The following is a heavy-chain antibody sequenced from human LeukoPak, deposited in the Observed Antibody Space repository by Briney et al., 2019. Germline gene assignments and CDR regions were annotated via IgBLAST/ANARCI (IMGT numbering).Heavy chain of an antibody. D-gene: IGHD3-22*01. Sequence: PSQTLSLTCTVSGGSLSSGDYYWSWIRQPPGKGLEWIGYIYYSGSTYYHPSLKSRVTISVDTSKNQFSLKLSSVTAADTAVYYCARDHYYDSSGTRNFDYWGQGTLVTVSS. V-gene: IGHV4-30-4*08. CDR2: IYYSGST. J-gene: IGHJ4*02. CDR3: ARDHYYDSSGTRNFDY. CDR1: GGSLSSGDYY.